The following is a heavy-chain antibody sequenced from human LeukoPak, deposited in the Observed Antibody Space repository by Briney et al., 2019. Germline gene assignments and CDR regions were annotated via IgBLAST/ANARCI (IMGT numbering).Heavy chain of an antibody. D-gene: IGHD3-10*01. CDR3: AKDSKFGESHPANY. CDR1: GFTFSSYG. V-gene: IGHV3-30*02. CDR2: IRCDGSNK. J-gene: IGHJ4*02. Sequence: PGGSLRLSCAASGFTFSSYGMHWVRQAPGKGLEWVAFIRCDGSNKYYADSVKGRFTISRDNSKNTLYLKMNSLRAEDTAVYYCAKDSKFGESHPANYWGQGTLVTVSS.